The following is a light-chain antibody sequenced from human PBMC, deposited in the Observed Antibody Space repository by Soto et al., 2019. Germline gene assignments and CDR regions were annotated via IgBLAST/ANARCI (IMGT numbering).Light chain of an antibody. CDR1: QSFSSN. V-gene: IGKV3-15*01. CDR3: QQYNNCTPLT. J-gene: IGKJ4*01. CDR2: GAS. Sequence: EIVMTQSPATLSVSPGERATLSCRASQSFSSNLAWYQQKPGQPPRHLIYGASTRATGIPARFSGSGSGTQFTLPISSLQSGDFAAYYCQQYNNCTPLTFGGGTKVEIK.